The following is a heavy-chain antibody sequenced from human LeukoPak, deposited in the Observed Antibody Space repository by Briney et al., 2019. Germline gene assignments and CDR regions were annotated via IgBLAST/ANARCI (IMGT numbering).Heavy chain of an antibody. CDR2: ISGSGGST. CDR3: AEGGGSSLDALDY. J-gene: IGHJ4*02. Sequence: PGGSLRLSCVASGFTFNSYAMSWVRQAPGKGLEWVSAISGSGGSTYYADSVKGRLTISRDNYQNTQSLQLNSLRAEDTAVYYFAEGGGSSLDALDYWGQGTLVTVSS. D-gene: IGHD6-13*01. CDR1: GFTFNSYA. V-gene: IGHV3-23*01.